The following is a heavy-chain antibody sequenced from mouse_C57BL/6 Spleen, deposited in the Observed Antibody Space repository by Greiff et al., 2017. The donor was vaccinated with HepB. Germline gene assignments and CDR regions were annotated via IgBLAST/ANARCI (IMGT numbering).Heavy chain of an antibody. CDR2: IDPETGGT. CDR3: TRRGITTVVAPRYFDV. J-gene: IGHJ1*03. CDR1: GYTFTDYE. D-gene: IGHD1-1*01. Sequence: VKLMESGAELVRPGASVTLSCKASGYTFTDYEMHWVKQTPVHGLEWIGAIDPETGGTAYNQKFKGKAILTADKSSSTAYMELRSLTSEDSAVYYCTRRGITTVVAPRYFDVWGTGTTVTVSS. V-gene: IGHV1-15*01.